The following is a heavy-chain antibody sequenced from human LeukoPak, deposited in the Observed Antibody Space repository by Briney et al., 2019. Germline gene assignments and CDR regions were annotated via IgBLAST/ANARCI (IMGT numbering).Heavy chain of an antibody. CDR1: GYTFIGYH. CDR2: IKPNTGGI. J-gene: IGHJ4*02. D-gene: IGHD1-1*01. V-gene: IGHV1-2*02. Sequence: AAVKVTCKASGYTFIGYHIHWVGPTTGQGLEWMGWIKPNTGGITYAQKFQGRVSLTRDTSISTTYMELSRLRSDDTAVYYCARDSPLYNSERGIFDYWAKGALITVSS. CDR3: ARDSPLYNSERGIFDY.